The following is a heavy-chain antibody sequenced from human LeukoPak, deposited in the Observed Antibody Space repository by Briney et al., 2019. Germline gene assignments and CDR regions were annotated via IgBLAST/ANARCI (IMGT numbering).Heavy chain of an antibody. Sequence: SETLSLTCAVYGGSFSGYYWSWIRQTPGKGLEWIGEINHSGSTNYNPSLKSRVTISVDTSKNQFSLKLSSVTAADTAVYYCARGLRGVGSGWYGSFFDYWGQGTLVTVSS. CDR2: INHSGST. CDR3: ARGLRGVGSGWYGSFFDY. V-gene: IGHV4-34*01. J-gene: IGHJ4*02. CDR1: GGSFSGYY. D-gene: IGHD6-19*01.